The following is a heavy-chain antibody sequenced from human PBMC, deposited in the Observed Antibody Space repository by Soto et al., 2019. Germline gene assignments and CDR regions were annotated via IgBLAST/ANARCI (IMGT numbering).Heavy chain of an antibody. D-gene: IGHD6-13*01. J-gene: IGHJ4*02. CDR2: INHSGST. CDR1: GGSFSCYY. V-gene: IGHV4-34*01. CDR3: ARARPPSSSWYGYDY. Sequence: SETLSLTCAVYGGSFSCYYWSWIRQPPGKGLEWIGEINHSGSTNYNPSLKSRVTISVDTSKNQFSLKLSSVTAADTAVYYCARARPPSSSWYGYDYWGQGTLVTVSS.